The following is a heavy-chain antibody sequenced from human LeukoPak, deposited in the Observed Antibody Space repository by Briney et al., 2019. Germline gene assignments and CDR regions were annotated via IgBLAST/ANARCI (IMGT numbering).Heavy chain of an antibody. CDR3: ARSSITIFGVVIGWFDP. V-gene: IGHV1-2*02. Sequence: ASVKVSCKASGYTFTGYYMHWVRQAPGQGLEWMEWINPNSGGTNYAQKFQGRVTMTRDTSISTAYMELSRLRSDDTAVYYCARSSITIFGVVIGWFDPWGQGTLVTVSS. J-gene: IGHJ5*02. CDR1: GYTFTGYY. D-gene: IGHD3-3*01. CDR2: INPNSGGT.